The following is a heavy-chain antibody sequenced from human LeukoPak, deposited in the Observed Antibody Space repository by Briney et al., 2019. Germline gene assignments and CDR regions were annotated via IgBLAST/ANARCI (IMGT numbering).Heavy chain of an antibody. Sequence: ASVKVSCKASGYTFTSYDINWVRQATGQGLEWMGWMNPNSGNTGYAQKFQGRVTITRNTSISTAYMELSSLRSEDTAVYYCARVLSRFGDFDYWGQRTLVTVSP. D-gene: IGHD3-10*01. V-gene: IGHV1-8*03. CDR3: ARVLSRFGDFDY. CDR2: MNPNSGNT. J-gene: IGHJ4*02. CDR1: GYTFTSYD.